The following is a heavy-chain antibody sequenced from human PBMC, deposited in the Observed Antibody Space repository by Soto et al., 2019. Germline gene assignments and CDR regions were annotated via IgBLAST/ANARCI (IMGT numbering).Heavy chain of an antibody. V-gene: IGHV3-30*18. D-gene: IGHD3-16*01. Sequence: LRLSCAASGFTFRNYGMHWVRQAPGKGLEWVAVISYDGTNKYYVGSVKGRFTISRDNSKNTLYLQMNSLRAEDTALYYCTKGAEGGAYYGMDVWGQGTTVTVSS. J-gene: IGHJ6*02. CDR3: TKGAEGGAYYGMDV. CDR2: ISYDGTNK. CDR1: GFTFRNYG.